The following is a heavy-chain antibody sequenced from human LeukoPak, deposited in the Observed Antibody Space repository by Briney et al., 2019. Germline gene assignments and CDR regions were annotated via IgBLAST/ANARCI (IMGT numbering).Heavy chain of an antibody. CDR1: GFTFSSYS. D-gene: IGHD2-21*02. Sequence: GGSLRLSCAASGFTFSSYSMNWVRQAPGKGLEWVSSISSSSSYIYYADSVKGRFTISRDNAKNSLYLQMNSLRAEDTAVYYCARGGAYCGGDCDKDFDYWGQGTLVTVSS. CDR2: ISSSSSYI. J-gene: IGHJ4*02. V-gene: IGHV3-21*01. CDR3: ARGGAYCGGDCDKDFDY.